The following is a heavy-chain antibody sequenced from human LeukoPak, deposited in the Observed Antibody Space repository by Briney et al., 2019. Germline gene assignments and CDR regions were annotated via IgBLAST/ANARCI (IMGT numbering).Heavy chain of an antibody. J-gene: IGHJ6*02. D-gene: IGHD5-18*01. CDR3: ARGLIPDTSMVTTYYYYGMDV. V-gene: IGHV3-53*01. Sequence: GGSLRLSCAASGFTVDSNYLSWVRQAPGKGLEWVSTIYTGGNTYYAASVKGRFTISRDFSKNTVFLHMNSLRAEDTAMYYCARGLIPDTSMVTTYYYYGMDVWGQGTMVTVSS. CDR2: IYTGGNT. CDR1: GFTVDSNY.